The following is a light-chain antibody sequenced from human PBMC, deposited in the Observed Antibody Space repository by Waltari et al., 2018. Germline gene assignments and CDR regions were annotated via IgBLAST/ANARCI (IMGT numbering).Light chain of an antibody. Sequence: DIVMTQSPDSLAVSLGERATINCKSSQSVLYSSNNKNYLAWYQQKPGQPPKLLIYWASTGESGVPDRCSGSGSGTDFTLTISSLQAEDVAVYYCQQYYSTLPYTFGQGTKLEIK. CDR3: QQYYSTLPYT. CDR1: QSVLYSSNNKNY. CDR2: WAS. V-gene: IGKV4-1*01. J-gene: IGKJ2*01.